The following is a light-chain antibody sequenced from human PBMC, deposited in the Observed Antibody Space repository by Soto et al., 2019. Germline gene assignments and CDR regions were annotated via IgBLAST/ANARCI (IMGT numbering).Light chain of an antibody. CDR2: DVS. Sequence: QSVLTQPASVSGSPGQSITISCTGTSSDVGSYNYVSWYQHHPGKAPKLMIYDVSNRPSGVSNRFSGSKSGNTASLTISGLQAEDEADYYCISYTSSSTLVVFVGGTKLTVL. J-gene: IGLJ2*01. CDR1: SSDVGSYNY. V-gene: IGLV2-14*03. CDR3: ISYTSSSTLVV.